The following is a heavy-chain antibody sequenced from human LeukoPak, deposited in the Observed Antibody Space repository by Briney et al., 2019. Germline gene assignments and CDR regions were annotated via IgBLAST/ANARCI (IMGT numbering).Heavy chain of an antibody. V-gene: IGHV4-61*02. J-gene: IGHJ5*02. Sequence: SETLSLTCTVSHGSISSGGYHWSWFRQPAGKGLEWVGRIVSSGSTNSNPSLKSRVTISVDTSKNQFSLNLSSVTAADTAVYYCARDPYRDNFFDPWGQGTLVTVSS. CDR2: IVSSGST. D-gene: IGHD1-26*01. CDR3: ARDPYRDNFFDP. CDR1: HGSISSGGYH.